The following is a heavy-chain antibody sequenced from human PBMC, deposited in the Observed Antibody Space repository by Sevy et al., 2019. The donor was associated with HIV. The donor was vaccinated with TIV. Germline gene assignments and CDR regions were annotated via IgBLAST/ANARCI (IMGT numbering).Heavy chain of an antibody. CDR3: ARRHSSGWYFDAFDI. CDR2: INHSGST. V-gene: IGHV4-34*01. Sequence: SETLPLTCAVYGGSFSGYYWSWIRQPPGKGLEWIGEINHSGSTNYNPSLKSRVTISVDTSKNQFSLKLSSVTAADTAVYYCARRHSSGWYFDAFDIWGQGTMVTVSS. D-gene: IGHD6-19*01. J-gene: IGHJ3*02. CDR1: GGSFSGYY.